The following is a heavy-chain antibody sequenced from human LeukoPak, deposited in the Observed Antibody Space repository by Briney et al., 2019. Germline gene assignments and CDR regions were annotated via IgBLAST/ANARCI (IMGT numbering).Heavy chain of an antibody. CDR2: MNQDGSEK. CDR1: GFTFSDYW. Sequence: GGSLRLPCAASGFTFSDYWMSWVRQAPGKGLEWVANMNQDGSEKYYADSVKGRFTISRDNAKNSLSLQMNSLRAEDTAVYYCARDWAHFGYWGQGTLVTVSS. J-gene: IGHJ4*02. D-gene: IGHD3-10*01. V-gene: IGHV3-7*01. CDR3: ARDWAHFGY.